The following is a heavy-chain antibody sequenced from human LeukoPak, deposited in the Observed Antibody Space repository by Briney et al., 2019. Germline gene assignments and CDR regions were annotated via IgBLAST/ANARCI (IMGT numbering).Heavy chain of an antibody. CDR2: INPNSGGT. CDR3: ARGRITMIVVDNDGTDY. CDR1: GYTFTGYY. J-gene: IGHJ4*02. Sequence: GASVKVSCKASGYTFTGYYMHWVRQAPGQGLEWMGWINPNSGGTNYAQKFQGRVTMTRDTSISTAYMELSRLRSDDTAVYYCARGRITMIVVDNDGTDYWGQGTLVTVSS. D-gene: IGHD3-22*01. V-gene: IGHV1-2*02.